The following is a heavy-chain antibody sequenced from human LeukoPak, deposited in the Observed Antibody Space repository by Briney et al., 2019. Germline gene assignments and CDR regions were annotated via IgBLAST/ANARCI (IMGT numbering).Heavy chain of an antibody. CDR3: ARQTGSGLFILP. V-gene: IGHV4-38-2*01. J-gene: IGHJ4*02. CDR2: IYHSGST. CDR1: GYSISSGYY. Sequence: SETLSLTCSFSGYSISSGYYWGWIRQPPGQGLEWIGNIYHSGSTYYNPSLKSRVTISVDTSKNQFSLKLGSVTAADTAVYYCARQTGSGLFILPGGQGTLVTVSS. D-gene: IGHD3/OR15-3a*01.